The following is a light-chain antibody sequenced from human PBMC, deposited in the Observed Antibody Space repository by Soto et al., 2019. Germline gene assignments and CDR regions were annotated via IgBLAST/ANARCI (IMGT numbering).Light chain of an antibody. CDR3: QSYDSSLSGWV. J-gene: IGLJ3*02. Sequence: QSVLTQSPPVSGAPGQRVTISCTGSSSNIGAGYDVHWYQQFPGTAPKLLIYGNSNRPSGVPDRFSGSKSGTSASLAITGLQAEDEADYYCQSYDSSLSGWVFGGGTQLTVL. V-gene: IGLV1-40*01. CDR1: SSNIGAGYD. CDR2: GNS.